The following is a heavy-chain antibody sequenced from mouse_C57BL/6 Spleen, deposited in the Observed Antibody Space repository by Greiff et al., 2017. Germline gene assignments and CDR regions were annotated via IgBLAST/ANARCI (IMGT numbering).Heavy chain of an antibody. CDR1: GYAFSSSW. V-gene: IGHV1-82*01. Sequence: QVQLQQSGPELVKPGASVKISCKASGYAFSSSWMNWVKQRPGKGLEWIGRIYPGDGDTNYNGKFKGKATLTADKSSSTAYMQLSSLTSEDSAVYFCARTRDYYGSSLRDFDVWGTGTTVTVSA. CDR2: IYPGDGDT. J-gene: IGHJ1*03. CDR3: ARTRDYYGSSLRDFDV. D-gene: IGHD1-1*01.